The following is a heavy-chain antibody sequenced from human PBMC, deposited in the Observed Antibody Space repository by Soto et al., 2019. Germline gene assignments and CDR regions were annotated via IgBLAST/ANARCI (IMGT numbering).Heavy chain of an antibody. CDR2: IYYSGST. V-gene: IGHV4-31*03. Sequence: TLSLTCTVSGGSISSGGYYWSWIRQHPGKGLEWIGYIYYSGSTYHNPSLKSRVTISVDTSKNQFSLKLSSVTAADTAVYYCARGITIFGVVMTEYFDYWGQGTLVTVSS. CDR3: ARGITIFGVVMTEYFDY. CDR1: GGSISSGGYY. J-gene: IGHJ4*02. D-gene: IGHD3-3*01.